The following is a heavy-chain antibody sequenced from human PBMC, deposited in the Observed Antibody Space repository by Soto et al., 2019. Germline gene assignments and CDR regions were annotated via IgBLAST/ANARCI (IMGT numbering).Heavy chain of an antibody. CDR3: ARPRGSGYSYGMDV. D-gene: IGHD3-3*01. CDR1: GDTFTNYG. CDR2: ISGYNGNT. Sequence: ASVKVSCKASGDTFTNYGISWVRQAPGQGLEWMGWISGYNGNTNYAQKLQGRVTMTTETSTSTAYMELRSLTSDDTAVYYCARPRGSGYSYGMDVWGQGTTVTVSS. J-gene: IGHJ6*02. V-gene: IGHV1-18*01.